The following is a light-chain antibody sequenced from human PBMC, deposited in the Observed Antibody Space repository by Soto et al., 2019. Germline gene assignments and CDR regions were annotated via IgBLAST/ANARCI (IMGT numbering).Light chain of an antibody. J-gene: IGKJ1*01. Sequence: EIVLTQSPGTLSLSPGARATLSCRASETVNSNYLAWYQQKRGQAPRLLIYGASRRATGTPDRFSGSGSGTDFTLTITRLGPEDFAVYYRQQYGSSRTFGQGTKVDIK. CDR1: ETVNSNY. CDR2: GAS. V-gene: IGKV3-20*01. CDR3: QQYGSSRT.